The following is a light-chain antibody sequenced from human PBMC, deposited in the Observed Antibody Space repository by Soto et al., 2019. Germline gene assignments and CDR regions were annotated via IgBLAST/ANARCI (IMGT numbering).Light chain of an antibody. CDR1: SSDVGSYNL. Sequence: QSVLTQPASVSGSPGEAITISSTGTSSDVGSYNLVSWYQQHPGKAPKLMIYEVSKRPSGVSNRFSGSKSGNTASLTISGLQAEDEADYYCCSYAGSSTPHYVFGTGTKVT. CDR3: CSYAGSSTPHYV. V-gene: IGLV2-23*02. CDR2: EVS. J-gene: IGLJ1*01.